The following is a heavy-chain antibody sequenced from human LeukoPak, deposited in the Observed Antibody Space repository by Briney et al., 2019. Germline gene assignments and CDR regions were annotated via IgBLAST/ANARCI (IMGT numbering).Heavy chain of an antibody. D-gene: IGHD1-14*01. CDR2: IIAIFGTA. Sequence: SVKVSCKASGGTFSSYAISWVRQAPGQELEGMGRIIAIFGTANYAQKLQGRVTITTDESTSTAYMELSSLRSADTAVYYCARDPPSGVWGRGTLVTVSS. CDR3: ARDPPSGV. V-gene: IGHV1-69*05. CDR1: GGTFSSYA. J-gene: IGHJ2*01.